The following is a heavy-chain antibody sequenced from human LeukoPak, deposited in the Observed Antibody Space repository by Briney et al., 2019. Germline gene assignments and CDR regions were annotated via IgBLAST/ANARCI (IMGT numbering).Heavy chain of an antibody. Sequence: QPGGSLRVSCAAPGFTFSTYAMSWVRQAPGKGLEWVSAISGSGGSTYYADSVKGRFTISRDNSKNTLYLQMNSLRAEDTAVYYCAKEGYRYGYAIDYWGQGTLVTVSS. CDR3: AKEGYRYGYAIDY. J-gene: IGHJ4*02. D-gene: IGHD5-18*01. CDR1: GFTFSTYA. CDR2: ISGSGGST. V-gene: IGHV3-23*01.